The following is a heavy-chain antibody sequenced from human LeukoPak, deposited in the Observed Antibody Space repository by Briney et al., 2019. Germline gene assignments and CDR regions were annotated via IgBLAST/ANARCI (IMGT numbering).Heavy chain of an antibody. Sequence: SETLSLTCTVSGGSISNYYWSWIRQPAGKGLEWIGRIYTSGSTNYNPSLKSRVTISVDTSKNQFSLKLSSVTAADTAVYYCARESGEIRDGYNSYYFDYWGQGTLVTVSS. J-gene: IGHJ4*02. CDR3: ARESGEIRDGYNSYYFDY. V-gene: IGHV4-4*07. CDR2: IYTSGST. D-gene: IGHD5-24*01. CDR1: GGSISNYY.